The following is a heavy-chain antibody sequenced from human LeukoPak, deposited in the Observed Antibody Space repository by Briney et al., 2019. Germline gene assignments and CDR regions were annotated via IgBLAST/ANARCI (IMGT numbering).Heavy chain of an antibody. D-gene: IGHD2-2*01. CDR3: ALLGYCSSTSCYDPYYFDY. CDR2: IYYSGST. J-gene: IGHJ4*02. Sequence: SETLSLTCTVSGGSVSSGSYYWSRIRQPPGKGLEWIGYIYYSGSTNYNPSLKSRVTISVDTSKNQFSLKLSSVTAADTAVYYCALLGYCSSTSCYDPYYFDYWGQGTLVTVSS. V-gene: IGHV4-61*01. CDR1: GGSVSSGSYY.